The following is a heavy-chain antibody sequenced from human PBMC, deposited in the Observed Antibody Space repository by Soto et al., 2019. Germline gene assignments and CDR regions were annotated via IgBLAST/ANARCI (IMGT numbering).Heavy chain of an antibody. CDR3: ARVLWFGELLSGWFDP. V-gene: IGHV1-18*01. CDR2: ISAYNGNT. J-gene: IGHJ5*02. CDR1: GYTFTSYG. D-gene: IGHD3-10*01. Sequence: ASVKVPCKASGYTFTSYGISWVRQAPGQGLVWMGWISAYNGNTNYAQKLQGRVTMTTDTSTSTAYMELRSLRSDDTAVYYCARVLWFGELLSGWFDPWGQGTLVTVSS.